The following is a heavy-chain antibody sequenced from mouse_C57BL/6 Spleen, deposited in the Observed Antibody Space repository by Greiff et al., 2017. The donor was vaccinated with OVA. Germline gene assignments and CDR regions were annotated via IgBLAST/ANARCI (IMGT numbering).Heavy chain of an antibody. CDR2: SRNKANDYTT. CDR3: ARDADYYGMAY. D-gene: IGHD1-1*01. CDR1: GFTFSDFY. J-gene: IGHJ3*01. Sequence: EVKLMESGGGLVQSGRSLRLSCATSGFTFSDFYMEWVRQAPGKGLEWIAASRNKANDYTTEYSASVKGRFIVSRDTSQSILYLQMNALRAEDTAIYYCARDADYYGMAYWGQGTLVTVSA. V-gene: IGHV7-1*01.